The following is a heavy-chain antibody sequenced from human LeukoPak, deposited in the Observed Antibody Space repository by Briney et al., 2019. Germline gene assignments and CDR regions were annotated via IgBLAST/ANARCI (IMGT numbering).Heavy chain of an antibody. CDR3: ARTYCGGDCYYSYFDY. CDR2: IYPGDSDT. Sequence: GESLKISCKGSGYSFTSYWIGWVRQMPGKGLEWMGIIYPGDSDTRYSPSFQGQVTISADKSISTAYLQWSSLKASDTAMYYCARTYCGGDCYYSYFDYWGQGTLVTVSS. CDR1: GYSFTSYW. V-gene: IGHV5-51*01. J-gene: IGHJ4*02. D-gene: IGHD2-21*02.